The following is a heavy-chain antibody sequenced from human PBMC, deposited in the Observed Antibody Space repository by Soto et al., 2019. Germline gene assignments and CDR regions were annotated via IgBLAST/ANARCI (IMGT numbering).Heavy chain of an antibody. CDR3: ARGPRVSSTGTGAH. D-gene: IGHD1-1*01. CDR1: GFTFSAYW. CDR2: ISYDGSTA. J-gene: IGHJ4*02. V-gene: IGHV3-74*01. Sequence: VGSLRLSCAVSGFTFSAYWMHWVRQVPGKGPTWVSRISYDGSTATYADSVKGRFIISRDNAKNTLYLEMNTLRADDSGLYYCARGPRVSSTGTGAHWGRGTLVTVSS.